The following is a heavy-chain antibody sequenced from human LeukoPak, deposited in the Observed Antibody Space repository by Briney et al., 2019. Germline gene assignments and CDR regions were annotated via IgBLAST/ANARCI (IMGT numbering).Heavy chain of an antibody. Sequence: AGGSLRLSCAASGFTFSSYAMSWVRQAPGKGLEWVSAISGSGGNTYYADSVKGRFTISRDNSKNTLYLQMNSLRAEDTAVYYCAKDRDIVVVPNTYFDYWGQGTLVTVSS. D-gene: IGHD2-2*01. J-gene: IGHJ4*02. CDR1: GFTFSSYA. CDR3: AKDRDIVVVPNTYFDY. V-gene: IGHV3-23*01. CDR2: ISGSGGNT.